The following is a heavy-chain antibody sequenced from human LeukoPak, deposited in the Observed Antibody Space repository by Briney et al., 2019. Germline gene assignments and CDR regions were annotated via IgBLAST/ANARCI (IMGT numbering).Heavy chain of an antibody. CDR3: ARDRSSTYYDFWSGYYVPGYYMDV. CDR2: ISAYNGNT. V-gene: IGHV1-18*01. CDR1: GYIFTSYG. D-gene: IGHD3-3*01. J-gene: IGHJ6*03. Sequence: GASVKVSCKASGYIFTSYGISWVRQAPGQGLEWMRWISAYNGNTNYAQKLQGRVTMTTDTSTSTAYMELRSLRSDDTAVYYCARDRSSTYYDFWSGYYVPGYYMDVWGKGTTVTVSS.